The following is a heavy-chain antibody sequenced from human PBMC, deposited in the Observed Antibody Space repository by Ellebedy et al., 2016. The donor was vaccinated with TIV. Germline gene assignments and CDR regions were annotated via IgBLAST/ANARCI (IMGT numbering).Heavy chain of an antibody. J-gene: IGHJ4*02. CDR1: GGSFSGYY. V-gene: IGHV4-34*01. CDR2: INHSGST. CDR3: ARGPKYYDILTGYYMRNYYFDY. D-gene: IGHD3-9*01. Sequence: SETLSLXCAVYGGSFSGYYWSWIRQPPGKGLEWIGEINHSGSTNYNPSLKSRVTISVDTSKNQFSLKLGSVTAADTAVYYCARGPKYYDILTGYYMRNYYFDYWGQGTLVTVSS.